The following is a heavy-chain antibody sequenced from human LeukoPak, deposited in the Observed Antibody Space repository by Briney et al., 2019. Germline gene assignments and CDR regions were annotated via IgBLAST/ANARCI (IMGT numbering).Heavy chain of an antibody. CDR3: ARGGAGGGSFPT. J-gene: IGHJ1*01. CDR1: GFSFSSST. D-gene: IGHD3-16*01. V-gene: IGHV3-7*01. Sequence: GGSLRLSCVASGFSFSSSTMSWVRQAAGRGLEWVAKMKEDGSDENYVDSVKGRFTISRDNARNSLHLQMNSLRAEDTAVYFCARGGAGGGSFPTWGQGILVIVSS. CDR2: MKEDGSDE.